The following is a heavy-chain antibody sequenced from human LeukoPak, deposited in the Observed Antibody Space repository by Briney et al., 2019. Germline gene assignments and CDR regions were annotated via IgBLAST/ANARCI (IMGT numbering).Heavy chain of an antibody. CDR3: ARDYSSGRDF. CDR1: GFTFSTKW. J-gene: IGHJ4*02. CDR2: INQVGSDQ. V-gene: IGHV3-7*04. D-gene: IGHD3-22*01. Sequence: PGGSLRLSCAASGFTFSTKWMSWVRQAPGKGLEWVATINQVGSDQYYGDSVKGRLTISRDNAKNSLDLQMNSLRAEDTAVYYCARDYSSGRDFWGQGTLVTVSS.